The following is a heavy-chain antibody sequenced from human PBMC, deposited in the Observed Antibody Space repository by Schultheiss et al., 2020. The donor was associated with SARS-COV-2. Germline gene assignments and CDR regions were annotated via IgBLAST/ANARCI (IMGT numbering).Heavy chain of an antibody. J-gene: IGHJ4*02. CDR1: GFTFSNAW. D-gene: IGHD3-3*01. Sequence: GESLKISCAASGFTFSNAWMSWVRQAPGKGLEWVSGINWNGGSTGYADSVKGRFTISRDNAKNSLYLQMNSLRAEDTAVYYCARDSRGDFWSGYYTYYFDYWGQGTLVTVSS. CDR2: INWNGGST. V-gene: IGHV3-20*04. CDR3: ARDSRGDFWSGYYTYYFDY.